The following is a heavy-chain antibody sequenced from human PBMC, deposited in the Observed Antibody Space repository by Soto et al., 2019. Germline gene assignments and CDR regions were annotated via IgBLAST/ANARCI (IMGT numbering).Heavy chain of an antibody. D-gene: IGHD1-26*01. J-gene: IGHJ3*02. Sequence: GGSLRLSCAASGFTFSSYSMNWVRQAPGKGLEWVSSISSSSSYIYYADSVKGRFTISRDNAKNSLYLQMNSLRAEDTAVYYCARGQGGRYYLSAFDIWGQGTMVTVSS. CDR3: ARGQGGRYYLSAFDI. CDR1: GFTFSSYS. V-gene: IGHV3-21*01. CDR2: ISSSSSYI.